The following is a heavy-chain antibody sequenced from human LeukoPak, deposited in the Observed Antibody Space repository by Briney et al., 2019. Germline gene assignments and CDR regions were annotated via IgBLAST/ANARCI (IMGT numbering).Heavy chain of an antibody. D-gene: IGHD2-2*01. CDR3: ARQSSNDAFDI. Sequence: GESLKISCKGSGYTFGSYWIAWVRQMAGKGLEWMGIIYPGDSDTRYSPSFQGQVTISADKSISTAYLQWSRLKASDTAMYYCARQSSNDAFDIWGQGTMVTVSS. J-gene: IGHJ3*02. CDR2: IYPGDSDT. CDR1: GYTFGSYW. V-gene: IGHV5-51*01.